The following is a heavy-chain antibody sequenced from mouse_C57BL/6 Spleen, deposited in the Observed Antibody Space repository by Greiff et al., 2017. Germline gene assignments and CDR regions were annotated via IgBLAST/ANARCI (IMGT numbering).Heavy chain of an antibody. V-gene: IGHV6-6*01. Sequence: EVHLVESGGGLVQPGGSMKLSCAASGFTFSDAWMDWVRQSPEKGLEWVAEIRNKANNHATYYAESVKGRFTISRDDSKSSVYLQMNSLRAEDTGIYYCTGYYGKRNFDYWGQGTTLTVSS. CDR2: IRNKANNHAT. CDR1: GFTFSDAW. J-gene: IGHJ2*01. CDR3: TGYYGKRNFDY. D-gene: IGHD1-1*01.